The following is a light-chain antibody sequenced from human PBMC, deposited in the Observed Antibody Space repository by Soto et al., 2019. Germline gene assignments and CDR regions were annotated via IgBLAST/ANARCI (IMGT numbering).Light chain of an antibody. Sequence: QAVVTQEPSLTVSPGGTVTLTCASSTGAVTSGHYPYWFQQKPGQAPRTLIYDTSNKHSWTPARFSGSLVGGKPALTLSGAQPEDEAVYFCLLSYGGARRVFGGGTKPTVL. V-gene: IGLV7-46*01. CDR1: TGAVTSGHY. CDR3: LLSYGGARRV. CDR2: DTS. J-gene: IGLJ2*01.